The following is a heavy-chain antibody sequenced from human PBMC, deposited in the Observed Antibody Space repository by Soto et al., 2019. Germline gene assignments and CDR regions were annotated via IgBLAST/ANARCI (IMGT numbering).Heavy chain of an antibody. Sequence: SETLSLTCTVSGGSISSSSYYWGWIRQPPGKGLEWIGSIYYSGSTYYNPSLKSRVTISVDTSKNQFSLKLSSVTAADTAVYYCASGVSSGWFVQGRYFDYWGQGTLVTVSS. CDR3: ASGVSSGWFVQGRYFDY. CDR1: GGSISSSSYY. J-gene: IGHJ4*02. V-gene: IGHV4-39*01. CDR2: IYYSGST. D-gene: IGHD6-19*01.